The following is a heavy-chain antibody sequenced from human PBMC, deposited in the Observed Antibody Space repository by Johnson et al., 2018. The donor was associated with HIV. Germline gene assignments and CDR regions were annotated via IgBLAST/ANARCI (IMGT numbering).Heavy chain of an antibody. CDR2: MNWNGDST. CDR3: ARGEPRECEGYGGDGGDI. J-gene: IGHJ3*02. Sequence: VQLVESGGGVVRPGGSLRLSCAASGFTFDDYGMSWVRQAPGKGLEWVSGMNWNGDSTGYGDFVKGRFTISRDNSKNALYLQMNSLRAEYTAWYYCARGEPRECEGYGGDGGDIGGQGTMVTVSS. V-gene: IGHV3-20*04. D-gene: IGHD2-15*01. CDR1: GFTFDDYG.